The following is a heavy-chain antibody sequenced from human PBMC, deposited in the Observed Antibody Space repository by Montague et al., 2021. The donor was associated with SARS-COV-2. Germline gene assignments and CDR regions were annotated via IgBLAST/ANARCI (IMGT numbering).Heavy chain of an antibody. Sequence: SETLSLTCTVSGGSISSSNYYWDWIRQPPGQGLEWIGSICDSGSTYYNPSLKSRVTISVDTSKNHFSLKLSSVTAADTAVYYCARRGRKLLPVATTIGGFDIWGQGTMVTVSS. CDR2: ICDSGST. D-gene: IGHD5-12*01. CDR3: ARRGRKLLPVATTIGGFDI. V-gene: IGHV4-39*02. J-gene: IGHJ3*02. CDR1: GGSISSSNYY.